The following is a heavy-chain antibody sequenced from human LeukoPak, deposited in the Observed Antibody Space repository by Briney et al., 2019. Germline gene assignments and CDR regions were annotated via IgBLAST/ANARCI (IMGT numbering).Heavy chain of an antibody. J-gene: IGHJ4*02. CDR3: ARDTLGEGEDANYAVYYFDY. CDR1: GFRFNTYW. Sequence: GGSLRLSCAASGFRFNTYWMSWVRQAPGKGLEWVANIKQDGNEKYYADSVKGRFTISRDNGKNSLDLQMNSLRADDAAVYYCARDTLGEGEDANYAVYYFDYWGQGTVVTVSS. CDR2: IKQDGNEK. V-gene: IGHV3-7*01. D-gene: IGHD4/OR15-4a*01.